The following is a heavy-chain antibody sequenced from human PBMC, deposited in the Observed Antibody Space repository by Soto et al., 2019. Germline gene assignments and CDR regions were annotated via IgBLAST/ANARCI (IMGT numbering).Heavy chain of an antibody. D-gene: IGHD6-13*01. J-gene: IGHJ5*02. V-gene: IGHV4-31*03. CDR2: IYYSGST. CDR3: ARDHPKQLGSFVP. Sequence: SETLSLTCTVSGGSISSGGYYWSWIRQHPGKGLEWIGYIYYSGSTYYNPSLKSRVTISVDTSKNQFSLKLSSVTAADIAVYYCARDHPKQLGSFVPWGQGTLVTVSS. CDR1: GGSISSGGYY.